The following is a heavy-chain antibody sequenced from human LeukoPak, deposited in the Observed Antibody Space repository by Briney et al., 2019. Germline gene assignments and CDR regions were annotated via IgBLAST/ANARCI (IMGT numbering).Heavy chain of an antibody. Sequence: PGGSLRLSCAAPGFTLRSYEMNWVRQGPGKGLEWVSYISISGSTIYYADSVNGRFTISRDIAKNSLYLQMNSLRPEDTAVYYCGRGGSSGYNYNAFDVWGQGTRVTVSS. CDR3: GRGGSSGYNYNAFDV. CDR1: GFTLRSYE. CDR2: ISISGSTI. J-gene: IGHJ3*01. D-gene: IGHD3-22*01. V-gene: IGHV3-48*03.